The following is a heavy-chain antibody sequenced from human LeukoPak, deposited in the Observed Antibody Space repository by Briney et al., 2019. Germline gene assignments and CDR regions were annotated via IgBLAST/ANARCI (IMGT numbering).Heavy chain of an antibody. CDR2: IKKDGSEQ. Sequence: GGSLRLSCAASGFTFSSYWMSWVRQAPGKGLEWVANIKKDGSEQYYLDSVKGRFTISRDNAKNSLYLQMDSLTGDDTAVYYCASRNFGSSPFDYWGQGTLVTVSS. J-gene: IGHJ4*02. D-gene: IGHD3-10*01. V-gene: IGHV3-7*01. CDR3: ASRNFGSSPFDY. CDR1: GFTFSSYW.